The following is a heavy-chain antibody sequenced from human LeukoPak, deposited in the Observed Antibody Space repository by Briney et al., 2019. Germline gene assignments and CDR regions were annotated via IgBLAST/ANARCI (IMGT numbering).Heavy chain of an antibody. V-gene: IGHV1-46*01. Sequence: ASVKVSCKASGYTFTSYYMHWVRQAPGQGLEWMGTINPSGGSTSYAQKFQGRVTMTRDMSTSTVYMELSSLRSEDTAVYYCARGDRRSRYSSSWYSVAPRKYYYYYYMDVWGKGTTVTISS. CDR2: INPSGGST. CDR1: GYTFTSYY. D-gene: IGHD6-13*01. CDR3: ARGDRRSRYSSSWYSVAPRKYYYYYYMDV. J-gene: IGHJ6*03.